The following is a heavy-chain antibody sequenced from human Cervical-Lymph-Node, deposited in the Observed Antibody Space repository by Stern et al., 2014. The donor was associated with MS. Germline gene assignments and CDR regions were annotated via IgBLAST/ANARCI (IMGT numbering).Heavy chain of an antibody. CDR2: IVPIFGTA. J-gene: IGHJ6*02. CDR3: ARDSTTGMDV. D-gene: IGHD1-1*01. Sequence: VQLVESGAEVKKPGSSVKVSCKTSGDTFSSYAISWVRQGPGHGLEWRGGIVPIFGTANYAEKFQGRFTISADVSTNTAYMELSRLGSDDTGVYYCARDSTTGMDVWGQGTTVTVSS. V-gene: IGHV1-69*01. CDR1: GDTFSSYA.